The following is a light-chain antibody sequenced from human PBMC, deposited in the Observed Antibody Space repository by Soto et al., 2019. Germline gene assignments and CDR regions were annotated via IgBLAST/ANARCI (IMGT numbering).Light chain of an antibody. V-gene: IGKV1-39*01. CDR2: AAS. CDR1: QNIAKY. J-gene: IGKJ4*01. Sequence: DIPMIQSPSSLSASVGDRVIIPFRASQNIAKYLTWFQQKPGKAPKLLIYAASSLQSGVPSRFSGSGSGTDFTLTISDLQPEDFASYYCQQSYNSPLTFGGGTKVDI. CDR3: QQSYNSPLT.